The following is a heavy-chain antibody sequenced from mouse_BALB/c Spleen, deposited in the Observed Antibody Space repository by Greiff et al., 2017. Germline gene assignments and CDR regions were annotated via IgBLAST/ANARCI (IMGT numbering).Heavy chain of an antibody. Sequence: EVHLVESGPGLVKPSQSLSLTCTVTGYSITSDYAWNWIRQFPGNKLEWMGYISYSGSTSYNPSLKSRISITRDTSKNQFFLQLNSVTTEDTATYYCARGVYYGSSYGFAYWGQGTLVTVSA. D-gene: IGHD1-1*01. V-gene: IGHV3-2*02. J-gene: IGHJ3*01. CDR1: GYSITSDYA. CDR2: ISYSGST. CDR3: ARGVYYGSSYGFAY.